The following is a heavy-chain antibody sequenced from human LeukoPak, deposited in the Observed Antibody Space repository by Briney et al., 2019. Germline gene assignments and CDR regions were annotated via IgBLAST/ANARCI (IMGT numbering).Heavy chain of an antibody. V-gene: IGHV4-38-2*02. CDR2: MFYSDNT. Sequence: PSETLSLTCTVFGYSITNGFYWDWIRKPPGKGLEWIGSMFYSDNTYYNPSLKSRVTISVDTSNNQFSLRLTSVTAADTAVYYCAKDGETSGWAPGGDYWGQGTLVTVSS. J-gene: IGHJ4*02. CDR1: GYSITNGFY. D-gene: IGHD6-19*01. CDR3: AKDGETSGWAPGGDY.